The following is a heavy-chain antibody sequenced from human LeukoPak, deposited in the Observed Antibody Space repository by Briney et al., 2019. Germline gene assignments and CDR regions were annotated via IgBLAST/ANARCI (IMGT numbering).Heavy chain of an antibody. V-gene: IGHV4-34*01. J-gene: IGHJ5*02. CDR3: ARGKYCSSTSCRFDP. Sequence: PSETLSLTCAVYGGSFSGYYWSWIRQPPGKGREWIGEINHSGSTNYNPSLKSRVTISVDTSKNQFSLKLSSVTAADTAVYYCARGKYCSSTSCRFDPWGQGTLVTVSS. CDR2: INHSGST. D-gene: IGHD2-2*01. CDR1: GGSFSGYY.